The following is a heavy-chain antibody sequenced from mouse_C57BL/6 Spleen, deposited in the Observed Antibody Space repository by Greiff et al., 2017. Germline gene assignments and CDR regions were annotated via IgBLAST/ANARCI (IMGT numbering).Heavy chain of an antibody. CDR2: IHPNSGRT. CDR3: ARTLITTLVAKSDY. CDR1: GYTFTSYW. J-gene: IGHJ2*01. D-gene: IGHD1-1*01. Sequence: QVQLQQPGAELVKPGASVKLSCKASGYTFTSYWMHWVKQRPGQGLEWIGMIHPNSGRTNYNEKFKSKANLTVDKSSRPAYMQLSSLTSEDSSVYYCARTLITTLVAKSDYWGQGTTLTVSS. V-gene: IGHV1-64*01.